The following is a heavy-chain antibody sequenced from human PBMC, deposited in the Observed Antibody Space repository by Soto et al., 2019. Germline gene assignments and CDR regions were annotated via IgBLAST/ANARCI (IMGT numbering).Heavy chain of an antibody. J-gene: IGHJ4*02. V-gene: IGHV3-23*01. CDR3: ARDRERDAWYEDY. CDR2: ISGRDDST. Sequence: EVQLLESGGGLVQPGGSLRLSCVASGFSFSSYAMSWVRQAPGKGLEWVSVISGRDDSTYYADSVKGRFTISRDNSKNTLYPQMNSLRAEDTAVYYCARDRERDAWYEDYWGQGTLVTVSS. CDR1: GFSFSSYA. D-gene: IGHD6-13*01.